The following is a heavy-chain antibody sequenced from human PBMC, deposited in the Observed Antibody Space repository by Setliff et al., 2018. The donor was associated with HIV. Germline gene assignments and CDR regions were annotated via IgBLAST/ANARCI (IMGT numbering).Heavy chain of an antibody. V-gene: IGHV3-15*01. Sequence: GGSLRLSCAASKFTFSDAWMNWARQAPGKGLEWVGRIKSKSEGGTIDYAAPVKGRFIISRDNVKNLLYLQLNSLRGEDTAVYYCARDKGGVRAFDIWGQGTLVTVSS. CDR1: KFTFSDAW. D-gene: IGHD3-16*01. CDR3: ARDKGGVRAFDI. J-gene: IGHJ3*02. CDR2: IKSKSEGGTI.